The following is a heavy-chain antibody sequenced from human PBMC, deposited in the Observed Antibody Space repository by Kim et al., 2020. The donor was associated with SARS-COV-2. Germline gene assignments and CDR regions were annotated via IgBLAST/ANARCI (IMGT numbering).Heavy chain of an antibody. V-gene: IGHV5-51*01. CDR1: GYSFTSYW. CDR3: ARQRGDDYDFWSGYSDY. J-gene: IGHJ4*02. D-gene: IGHD3-3*01. Sequence: GESLKISCKGSGYSFTSYWIGWVRQMPGKGLEWMGIIYPGDSDTRYSPSFQGQVTISADKSISTAYLQWSSLKASDTAMYYCARQRGDDYDFWSGYSDYWGQGTLVTVSS. CDR2: IYPGDSDT.